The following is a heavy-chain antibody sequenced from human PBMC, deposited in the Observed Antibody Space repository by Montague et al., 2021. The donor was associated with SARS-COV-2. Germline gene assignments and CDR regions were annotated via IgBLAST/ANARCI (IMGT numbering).Heavy chain of an antibody. D-gene: IGHD1-26*01. CDR2: TYYTSRWHN. CDR3: ARDGDGWEVPFDF. J-gene: IGHJ4*01. CDR1: GDSVSRNGVA. V-gene: IGHV6-1*01. Sequence: CAISGDSVSRNGVAWTWIRQSPSRGLEYLGRTYYTSRWHNDQAPSVKGRLTVNPDTSKNQFSLHLNSVAPEDTAVYYCARDGDGWEVPFDFWSQGTLVTVSP.